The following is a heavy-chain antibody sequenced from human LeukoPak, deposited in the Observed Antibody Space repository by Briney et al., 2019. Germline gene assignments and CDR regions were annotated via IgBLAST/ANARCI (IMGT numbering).Heavy chain of an antibody. CDR3: ARGRVKNWFDP. V-gene: IGHV1-69*01. D-gene: IGHD2-21*01. CDR1: GGTFSSYA. CDR2: ILPIFDAA. Sequence: SVKVSCKASGGTFSSYAISWVRQAPGQGLEWMGEILPIFDAADYAQKFQGRVTITADESTTTAYMELSSLRSEDTAVYYCARGRVKNWFDPWGQGTLVTVSS. J-gene: IGHJ5*02.